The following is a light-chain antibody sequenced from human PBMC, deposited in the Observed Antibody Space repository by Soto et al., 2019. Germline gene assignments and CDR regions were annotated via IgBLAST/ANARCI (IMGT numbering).Light chain of an antibody. CDR1: SSDVGAYNY. CDR2: DVS. Sequence: QSGLIQPASVYGSPGHSITISCTGTSSDVGAYNYVSWYQHHPGKAPKLMIYDVSNRPSGVSYRFSGSKSDNTASLTISGLQAEDEADYYCSSYTSSSTYVFGTGTKVTVL. J-gene: IGLJ1*01. CDR3: SSYTSSSTYV. V-gene: IGLV2-14*03.